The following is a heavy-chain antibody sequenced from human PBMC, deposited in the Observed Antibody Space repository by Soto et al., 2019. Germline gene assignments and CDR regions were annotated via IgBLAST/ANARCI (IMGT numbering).Heavy chain of an antibody. CDR1: GFTFTRST. CDR3: AADIRPSGYSGYWGLIDY. Sequence: QMQLVQSGPEVKTPGTSVKVSCKASGFTFTRSTMQWVRQARGQRLEWIGWIVVGSGKTNYAQKFQERVTITRDMSTSTVYMELSSLGSEDTAMYYCAADIRPSGYSGYWGLIDYWGPGTLVTVSS. D-gene: IGHD5-12*01. V-gene: IGHV1-58*02. CDR2: IVVGSGKT. J-gene: IGHJ4*02.